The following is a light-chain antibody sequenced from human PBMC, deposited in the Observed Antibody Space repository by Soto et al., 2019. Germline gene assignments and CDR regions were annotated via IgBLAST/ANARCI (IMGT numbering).Light chain of an antibody. CDR2: DAS. V-gene: IGKV3-15*01. J-gene: IGKJ2*01. Sequence: EIVMTQSPATLSVSPGERVTLSCRASQSVSSNLAWYQQKPGQAPRLLIYDASTRATGIPVRFSGSGSGTEFTLTISSLQSEDFAVYYCQQYNNWPPYTFGQGTKLEIK. CDR3: QQYNNWPPYT. CDR1: QSVSSN.